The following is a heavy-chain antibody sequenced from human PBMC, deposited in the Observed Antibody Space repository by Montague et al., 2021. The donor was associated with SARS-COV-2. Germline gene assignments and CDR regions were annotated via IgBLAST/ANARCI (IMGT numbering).Heavy chain of an antibody. D-gene: IGHD2-2*01. V-gene: IGHV4-39*07. J-gene: IGHJ5*02. Sequence: SETLSLTCTVSGGSISSSSYYWGWIRQPPGKGLEWIGSIYYSGSTXYKPSLKSRVTISVDTSKNQFSLKLSSVTAADTAVYYCARDGEVVGNWFDPWGQGTLVIVSS. CDR2: IYYSGST. CDR3: ARDGEVVGNWFDP. CDR1: GGSISSSSYY.